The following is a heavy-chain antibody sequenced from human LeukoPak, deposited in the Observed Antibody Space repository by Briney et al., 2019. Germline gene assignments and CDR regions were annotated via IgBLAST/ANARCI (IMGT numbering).Heavy chain of an antibody. V-gene: IGHV3-15*01. CDR1: GFTFSKTW. Sequence: MPGGSLRLSCAASGFTFSKTWMGWVRQAPGKGLEWVGRIKSQIDAGTTDYSAPVKGRFSISRDDSKDTLYLQMNSLKTEDTAVYFCITDTGITYWGQGTLVTVSS. CDR2: IKSQIDAGTT. J-gene: IGHJ4*02. CDR3: ITDTGITY. D-gene: IGHD2-8*02.